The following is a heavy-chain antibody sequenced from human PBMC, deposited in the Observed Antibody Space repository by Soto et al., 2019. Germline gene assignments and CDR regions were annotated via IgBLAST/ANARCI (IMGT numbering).Heavy chain of an antibody. Sequence: PGGSLRLSCAASGFTFSSYGMHWVRQAPGKGLEWVAVIWYDGSNKYYADSVKGRFTISRDNSKNTLYLQMNSLRAEDTAVYYCAREDYYDGSGYYSYWGQGTLVTVS. D-gene: IGHD3-22*01. CDR1: GFTFSSYG. V-gene: IGHV3-33*01. J-gene: IGHJ4*02. CDR2: IWYDGSNK. CDR3: AREDYYDGSGYYSY.